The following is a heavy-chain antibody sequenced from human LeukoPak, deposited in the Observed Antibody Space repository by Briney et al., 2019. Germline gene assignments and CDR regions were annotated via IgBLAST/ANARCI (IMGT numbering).Heavy chain of an antibody. J-gene: IGHJ6*03. CDR3: ARVIQSGNYPHYYYYMDV. CDR2: SDYKGSP. Sequence: SETLSLTCTVSGGYISSYYWTWIRQPPGKGLEWIGYSDYKGSPNYNPSLKSRVTISVDPSKNQFSLKLSSVTAADTAVYYCARVIQSGNYPHYYYYMDVWGKGTTVTVSS. CDR1: GGYISSYY. D-gene: IGHD1-26*01. V-gene: IGHV4-59*01.